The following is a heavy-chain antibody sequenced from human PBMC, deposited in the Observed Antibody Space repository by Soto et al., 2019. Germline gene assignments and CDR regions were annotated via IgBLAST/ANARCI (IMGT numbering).Heavy chain of an antibody. V-gene: IGHV3-23*01. Sequence: QTGGSLRLSCAASGFTFSSYAMSWFRQAPGKGLEWVSAISGSGGSTYYADSVKGRFTISRDNSKNTLYLQMNSLRAEDTAVYYCVEYYDSSGDYYYGMDVWGQGTTVTVSS. CDR3: VEYYDSSGDYYYGMDV. J-gene: IGHJ6*02. CDR2: ISGSGGST. CDR1: GFTFSSYA. D-gene: IGHD3-22*01.